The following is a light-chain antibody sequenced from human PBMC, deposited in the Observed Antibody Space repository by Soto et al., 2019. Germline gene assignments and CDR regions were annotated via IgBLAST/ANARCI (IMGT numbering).Light chain of an antibody. Sequence: FTLNAGKLFLSAGEGATLSCRASQPVDYNYVAWYQPKPGQAPSLLIYDASNRANGIPARFSGSGSGTDFTLTVISLEPADFAFYHSQQRSNWPPSTFGQGTRLEIK. CDR1: QPVDYN. V-gene: IGKV3-11*01. CDR2: DAS. J-gene: IGKJ5*01. CDR3: QQRSNWPPST.